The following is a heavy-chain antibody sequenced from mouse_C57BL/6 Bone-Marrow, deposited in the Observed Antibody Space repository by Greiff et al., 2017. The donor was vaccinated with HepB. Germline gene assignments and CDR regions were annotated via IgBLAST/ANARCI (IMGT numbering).Heavy chain of an antibody. CDR1: GYTFTSYW. CDR3: AREDGSQSAWFAY. D-gene: IGHD1-1*01. J-gene: IGHJ3*01. Sequence: QVHVKQPGAELVMPGASVKLSCKASGYTFTSYWMHWVKQRPGQGLEWIGEIDPSDSYTNYNQKFKGKSTLTVDKSSSTAYMQLSSLTSEDSAVYYCAREDGSQSAWFAYWGQGTLVTVSA. CDR2: IDPSDSYT. V-gene: IGHV1-69*01.